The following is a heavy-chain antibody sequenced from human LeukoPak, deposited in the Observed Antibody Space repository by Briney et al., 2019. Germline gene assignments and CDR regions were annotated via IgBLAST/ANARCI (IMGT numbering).Heavy chain of an antibody. J-gene: IGHJ5*02. CDR2: ISYGGINK. D-gene: IGHD2-15*01. CDR3: AREAALNWFDP. V-gene: IGHV3-30*01. Sequence: GLSLRLSSAASALALTSYAMHCARPATEKGQEWVAVISYGGINKYYADSVKGGFTISRNNSKNTLYLQMNSLRAEDTAVYYCAREAALNWFDPWGQGALVTVSS. CDR1: ALALTSYA.